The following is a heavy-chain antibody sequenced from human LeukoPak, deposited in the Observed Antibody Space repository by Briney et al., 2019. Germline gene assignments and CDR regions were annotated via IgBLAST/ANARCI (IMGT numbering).Heavy chain of an antibody. CDR3: ARHRSGGSQDDAFDI. J-gene: IGHJ3*02. CDR1: EFTFPMYW. CDR2: IKQDGSEK. D-gene: IGHD2-15*01. V-gene: IGHV3-7*01. Sequence: GGSLRLSCAASEFTFPMYWMSWVRQAPGKGLEWVADIKQDGSEKYYVDSVKGRFTISRQNAKNSLFLQMNSLRAEDTAVYYCARHRSGGSQDDAFDIWGQGTMVTVSS.